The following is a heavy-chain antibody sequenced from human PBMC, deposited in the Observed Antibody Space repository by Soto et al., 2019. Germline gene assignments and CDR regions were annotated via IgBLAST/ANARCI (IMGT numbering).Heavy chain of an antibody. CDR2: IYYSGST. V-gene: IGHV4-31*03. Sequence: QVQLQESGPGLVKPSQTLSLTCTVSGGSISSGGYYWSWIRQHPGKGLEWIGYIYYSGSTYYNPSLKSRVTISVYTSKNQFSLKLSSVNAADTAVYYCARERPYYDSSGYFNWFDPWGQGTLVTVSS. J-gene: IGHJ5*02. D-gene: IGHD3-22*01. CDR3: ARERPYYDSSGYFNWFDP. CDR1: GGSISSGGYY.